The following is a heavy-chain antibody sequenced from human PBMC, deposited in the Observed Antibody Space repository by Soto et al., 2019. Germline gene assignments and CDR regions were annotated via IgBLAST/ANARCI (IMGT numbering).Heavy chain of an antibody. CDR1: GGSFSGYY. CDR3: ARDKITGLFDY. D-gene: IGHD2-8*02. V-gene: IGHV4-34*01. CDR2: INHSGST. J-gene: IGHJ4*02. Sequence: PSETPSLTCAVYGGSFSGYYWTWIRQPPGTGLEWIGEINHSGSTNYNPSLKSRVTISVDTSKNQFSLKLTSVTAADTAVYYCARDKITGLFDYWGQGTLVT.